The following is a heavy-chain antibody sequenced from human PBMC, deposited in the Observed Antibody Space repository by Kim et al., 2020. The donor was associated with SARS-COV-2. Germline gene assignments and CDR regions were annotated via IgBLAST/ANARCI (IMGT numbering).Heavy chain of an antibody. J-gene: IGHJ4*02. Sequence: SETLSLTCTVSGGSISSSSYYWGWIRQPPGKGLEWIGSIHYSGSTYYNPSLKSRVTISVDTSKNQFSLKLSSVTAADTAVYYCSSAYCSGGSCYGVGYWGQGTLVTVS. CDR2: IHYSGST. D-gene: IGHD2-15*01. CDR3: SSAYCSGGSCYGVGY. CDR1: GGSISSSSYY. V-gene: IGHV4-39*01.